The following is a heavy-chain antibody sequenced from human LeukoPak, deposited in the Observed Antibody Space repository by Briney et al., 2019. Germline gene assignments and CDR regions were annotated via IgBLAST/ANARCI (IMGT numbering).Heavy chain of an antibody. D-gene: IGHD3-22*01. CDR1: GGSISSGGNS. CDR2: IYYSGST. CDR3: ASGGGPNYDSSGYYPYGDAFDI. Sequence: TLSLTCAVSGGSISSGGNSWSWIRQPPGKGLEWIGYIYYSGSTYYNPSLKRRVTISVDTSKNQFSLKLSSVTAADKAVDYCASGGGPNYDSSGYYPYGDAFDIWRQGTMVTDSS. J-gene: IGHJ3*02. V-gene: IGHV4-30-4*07.